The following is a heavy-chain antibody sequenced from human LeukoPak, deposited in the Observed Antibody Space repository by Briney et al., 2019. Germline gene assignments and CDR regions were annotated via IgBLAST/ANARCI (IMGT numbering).Heavy chain of an antibody. CDR1: GFTFNRYA. D-gene: IGHD2-8*01. CDR3: AKGYCTNGVCSKDYFDY. J-gene: IGHJ4*02. V-gene: IGHV3-30-3*01. Sequence: PGGSLRLSCAASGFTFNRYAIHWVRQAPGKGLEWVAVISYDGSNKYYADSVKGRFTISRDYSNNTLYLQMNSLRAEDTAVYYCAKGYCTNGVCSKDYFDYWGQGTLVTVSS. CDR2: ISYDGSNK.